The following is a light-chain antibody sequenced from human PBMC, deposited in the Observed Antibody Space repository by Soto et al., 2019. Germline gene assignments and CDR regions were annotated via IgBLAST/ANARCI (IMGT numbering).Light chain of an antibody. V-gene: IGKV1-39*01. CDR2: AAS. CDR3: HQSYSTPPWT. CDR1: QSISSY. J-gene: IGKJ1*01. Sequence: DIQMTQSPSSLSASVGDRVTITCRASQSISSYLNWYQQKPGEAPKLLIYAASSLQSGVPSRFSGSGSGPDFTLTISVLQPEDFATYYCHQSYSTPPWTFGQGTKVE.